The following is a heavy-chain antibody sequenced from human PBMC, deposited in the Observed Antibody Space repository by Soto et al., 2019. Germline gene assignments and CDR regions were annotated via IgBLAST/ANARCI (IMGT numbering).Heavy chain of an antibody. V-gene: IGHV3-74*01. Sequence: GGSLRLSCAASGFTFSGYWMHWARQVPGKGLMWVARSNSDGTGISYADSVEGRFTISRDNSKNTLYLQMNSLRAEDTAVYYCARAGIVVAHDAFDIWGQGTMVTVSS. CDR3: ARAGIVVAHDAFDI. CDR2: SNSDGTGI. D-gene: IGHD3-22*01. J-gene: IGHJ3*02. CDR1: GFTFSGYW.